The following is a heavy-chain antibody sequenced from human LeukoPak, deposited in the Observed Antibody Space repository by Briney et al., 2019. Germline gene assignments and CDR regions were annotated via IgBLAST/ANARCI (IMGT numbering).Heavy chain of an antibody. CDR2: ITASGAST. J-gene: IGHJ3*02. CDR3: AKGVSGYYFADDAFDI. CDR1: GFIFSDYA. Sequence: GGSLRLSCAASGFIFSDYAMSWVRQIPGKGLEWVSSITASGASTYYADSVKGRFTISRDNSQNTFYLQMDSLRAEDTAVYYCAKGVSGYYFADDAFDIWGQGTVVTVSS. V-gene: IGHV3-23*01. D-gene: IGHD3-22*01.